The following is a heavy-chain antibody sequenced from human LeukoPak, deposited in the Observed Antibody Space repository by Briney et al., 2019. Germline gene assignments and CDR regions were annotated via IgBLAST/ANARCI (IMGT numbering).Heavy chain of an antibody. CDR2: ISYDGSNK. J-gene: IGHJ4*02. CDR3: ARDSSSSLVGGYFDY. Sequence: GRSLRLSCAASGFTFSSYGMHWVRQAPGKGLEWVAVISYDGSNKYYADSVKGRFTISRDNSKNTLYLQMNSLRAEDTAVYYCARDSSSSLVGGYFDYWGQGTLVTVSS. V-gene: IGHV3-30*19. CDR1: GFTFSSYG. D-gene: IGHD6-6*01.